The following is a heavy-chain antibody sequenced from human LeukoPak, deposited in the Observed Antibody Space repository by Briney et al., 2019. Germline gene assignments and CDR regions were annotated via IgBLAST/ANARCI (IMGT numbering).Heavy chain of an antibody. V-gene: IGHV3-23*01. J-gene: IGHJ4*02. CDR1: GFTFSSYA. CDR2: ISGSGGST. CDR3: AGEWYYYDSSGYYPLGY. Sequence: PGGSLRLSCAASGFTFSSYAMSWVRQAPGKGLEWVSAISGSGGSTYYADSVKGRFTISRDNSKNTLYLQMNSLRAEDTAVYYCAGEWYYYDSSGYYPLGYWGQGTLVTVSS. D-gene: IGHD3-22*01.